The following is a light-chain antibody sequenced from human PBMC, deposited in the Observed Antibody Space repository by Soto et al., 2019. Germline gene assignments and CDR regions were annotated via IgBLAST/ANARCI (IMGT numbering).Light chain of an antibody. J-gene: IGLJ2*01. CDR3: GTWDTGLSAVV. CDR2: DNS. V-gene: IGLV1-51*01. CDR1: GSNIGSTY. Sequence: QSVLTQPPSVSAAPGQRVTISCSGTGSNIGSTYVSWYQQLPGTAPKLLIFDNSNRPSGIPDRFSGSKSDTSATLGITGLQTGDEANYYCGTWDTGLSAVVFGGGTKLTVL.